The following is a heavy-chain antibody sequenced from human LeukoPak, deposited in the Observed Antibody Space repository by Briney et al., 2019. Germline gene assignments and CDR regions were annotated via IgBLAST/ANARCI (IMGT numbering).Heavy chain of an antibody. CDR1: GFTFSTYA. CDR2: ISYDGSNK. Sequence: GSLRLSCAASGFTFSTYAMHWVRQAPGKGLEWVAGISYDGSNKFYTDSVKGRFTISRDNSKNTLYLQMNNLRAEDTAVYYCAKDLLERELVLDYWGQGTLVTVSS. V-gene: IGHV3-30*04. CDR3: AKDLLERELVLDY. D-gene: IGHD6-6*01. J-gene: IGHJ4*02.